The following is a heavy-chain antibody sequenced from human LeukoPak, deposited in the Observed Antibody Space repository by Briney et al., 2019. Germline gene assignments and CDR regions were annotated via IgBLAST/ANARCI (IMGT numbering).Heavy chain of an antibody. CDR3: AKYSSGWYVGYYFDY. V-gene: IGHV3-7*01. CDR2: IKQDGSEK. D-gene: IGHD6-19*01. J-gene: IGHJ4*02. CDR1: GFTFSSYW. Sequence: GGSLRLSCAASGFTFSSYWMSWVRQAPGKGLEWVANIKQDGSEKYYVDSVKGRFTISRDNAKNSLYLQMNSLRAEDTAVYYCAKYSSGWYVGYYFDYWGQGTLVTVSS.